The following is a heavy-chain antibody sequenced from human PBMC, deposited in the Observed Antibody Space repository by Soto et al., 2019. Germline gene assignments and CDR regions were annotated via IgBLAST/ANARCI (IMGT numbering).Heavy chain of an antibody. D-gene: IGHD6-13*01. V-gene: IGHV1-69*01. J-gene: IGHJ4*02. CDR3: ASGASRWYPYSFDS. Sequence: QAQVVQSGAEVRKPGSSVKLSCKASEGTFNSYAIAWVRQAPGQGLEWMGGILPYYNTLNYAQKFQDRVTSTPDDSTNTVYMELSSLRSDDTAVYFCASGASRWYPYSFDSWAQGTLVTGSS. CDR1: EGTFNSYA. CDR2: ILPYYNTL.